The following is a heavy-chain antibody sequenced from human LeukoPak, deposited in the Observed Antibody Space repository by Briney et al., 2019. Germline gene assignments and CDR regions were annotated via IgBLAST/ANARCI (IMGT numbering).Heavy chain of an antibody. V-gene: IGHV1-46*01. CDR3: ARGTSYSSSWYYVDYYYYGMDV. CDR2: INPSGGST. D-gene: IGHD6-13*01. Sequence: GASVKVSCKASGYTFTSYYMHWVRQAPGQGLEWMGIINPSGGSTSYAQKFQGRVTMTRDTSTSTVYMELSSLRSEDTAVYYCARGTSYSSSWYYVDYYYYGMDVWGQGTTVTVSS. J-gene: IGHJ6*02. CDR1: GYTFTSYY.